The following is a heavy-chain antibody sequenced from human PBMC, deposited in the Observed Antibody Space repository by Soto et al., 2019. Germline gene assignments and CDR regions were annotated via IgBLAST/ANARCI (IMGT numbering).Heavy chain of an antibody. CDR1: GGTFSSYA. CDR2: IIPIFGTA. V-gene: IGHV1-69*13. Sequence: ASVKVSCKASGGTFSSYAISWVRQAPGQGLEWMGGIIPIFGTANYAQKFQGRVTITADESTSTAYMELSSLRSEDTAVYYCARSPEGYSGYELGDSSGWPFDYWGQGTLVTVSS. D-gene: IGHD5-12*01. J-gene: IGHJ4*02. CDR3: ARSPEGYSGYELGDSSGWPFDY.